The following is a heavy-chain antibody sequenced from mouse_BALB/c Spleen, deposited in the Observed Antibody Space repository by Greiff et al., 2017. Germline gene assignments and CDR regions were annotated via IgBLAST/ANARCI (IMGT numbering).Heavy chain of an antibody. CDR3: ARDGNYVGAY. J-gene: IGHJ3*01. V-gene: IGHV1-87*01. CDR2: IYPGDGDT. Sequence: VQVVESGAELARPGASVKLSCKASGYTFTSYWMQWVKQRPGQGLEWIGAIYPGDGDTRYTQKFKGKATLTADKSSSTAYMQLSSLASEDSAVYYCARDGNYVGAYWGQGTLVTVSA. CDR1: GYTFTSYW. D-gene: IGHD2-1*01.